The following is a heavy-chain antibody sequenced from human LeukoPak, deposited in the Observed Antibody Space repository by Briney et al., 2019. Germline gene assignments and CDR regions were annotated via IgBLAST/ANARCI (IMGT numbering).Heavy chain of an antibody. Sequence: SVKVSCKASGGTLSSYAISWVRQAPGQGLEWMGGIIPIFGTANYAQKFQGRVTITADESTSTAYMELSSLRSEDTAVYYCALRESSGWPGPLDYWGQGTLVTVSS. V-gene: IGHV1-69*01. CDR3: ALRESSGWPGPLDY. J-gene: IGHJ4*02. CDR1: GGTLSSYA. D-gene: IGHD6-19*01. CDR2: IIPIFGTA.